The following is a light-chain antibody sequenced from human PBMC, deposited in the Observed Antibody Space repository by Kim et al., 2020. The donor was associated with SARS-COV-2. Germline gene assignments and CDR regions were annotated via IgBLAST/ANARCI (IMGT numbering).Light chain of an antibody. V-gene: IGLV3-19*01. J-gene: IGLJ3*02. CDR3: YSCDSSGNHWV. CDR2: GKN. Sequence: SSELTQDPAVSVALGQTVRITCQGDSLRSYYASWYQQKPGQAPVLVIYGKNNRPSGIPDRFSGSSSGNTASLTITGAQAEDEADYYCYSCDSSGNHWVFG. CDR1: SLRSYY.